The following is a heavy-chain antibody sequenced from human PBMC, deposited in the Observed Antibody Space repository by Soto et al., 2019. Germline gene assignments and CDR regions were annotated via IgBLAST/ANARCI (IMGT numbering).Heavy chain of an antibody. Sequence: PGESLKISCKGYGYRFTNYWIAWVRQMPGKGLEWMGIIHPGDLDTRYSPSFQGLITISADTSISTAYLHWSSLKAADTAIYYCARQVSPSRPPGMDVWGQGTTVTVSS. CDR3: ARQVSPSRPPGMDV. D-gene: IGHD6-6*01. CDR1: GYRFTNYW. V-gene: IGHV5-51*01. J-gene: IGHJ6*02. CDR2: IHPGDLDT.